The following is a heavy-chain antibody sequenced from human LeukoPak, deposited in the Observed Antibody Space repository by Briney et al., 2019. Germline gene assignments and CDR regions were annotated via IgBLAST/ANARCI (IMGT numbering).Heavy chain of an antibody. CDR1: GFTFSSYA. V-gene: IGHV3-74*01. CDR3: ARDLLGKSWFDY. Sequence: GGSLRLSCAASGFTFSSYAMSWVRQAPGKGLEWVSRINSDGSSTSYADSVKGRFTISRDNAKNTLYLQMNGLRAEDTAVYYCARDLLGKSWFDYWGQGTLVTVSS. J-gene: IGHJ4*02. CDR2: INSDGSST.